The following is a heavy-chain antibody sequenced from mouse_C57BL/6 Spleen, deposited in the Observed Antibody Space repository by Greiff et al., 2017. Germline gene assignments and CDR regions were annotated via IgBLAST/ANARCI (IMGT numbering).Heavy chain of an antibody. V-gene: IGHV14-4*01. J-gene: IGHJ2*01. Sequence: VQLKQSGAELVRPGASVTLSCTASGFNIKDDYMHWVKQRPEQGLEWIGWIDPENGDPEYASKFQGKATITADTSSNTAYLQLSSLTSEDTAVYYCTRGLLRRYFDYWGQGTTLTVSS. CDR1: GFNIKDDY. D-gene: IGHD2-12*01. CDR2: IDPENGDP. CDR3: TRGLLRRYFDY.